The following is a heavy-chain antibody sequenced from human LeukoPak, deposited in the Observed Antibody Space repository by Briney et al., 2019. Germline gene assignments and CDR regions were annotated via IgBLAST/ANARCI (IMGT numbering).Heavy chain of an antibody. V-gene: IGHV3-21*01. CDR3: ARGGTSGSLIY. D-gene: IGHD1-26*01. Sequence: GGSLRLSWAASGFNFTNYNMNWVRQAPGKGLEWVSSIHSSSGSIYYADSLKGRFTISRDNAKNSLYLQMNSLRAEDTAVYYCARGGTSGSLIYWGQGTLVTVSS. CDR2: IHSSSGSI. J-gene: IGHJ4*02. CDR1: GFNFTNYN.